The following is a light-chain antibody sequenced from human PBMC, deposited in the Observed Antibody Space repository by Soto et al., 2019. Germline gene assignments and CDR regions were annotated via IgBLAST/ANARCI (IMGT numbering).Light chain of an antibody. J-gene: IGKJ5*01. Sequence: EIVLTQSPATLSLSPGERATVSCRASQSVSSYLAWYQQKPGQAPRLLIYDASNRATGIPARFSGSGSGTDFTLTISSLEPEDFAVYYCQQRSNWPPITFSQGTRLEIK. CDR3: QQRSNWPPIT. V-gene: IGKV3-11*01. CDR1: QSVSSY. CDR2: DAS.